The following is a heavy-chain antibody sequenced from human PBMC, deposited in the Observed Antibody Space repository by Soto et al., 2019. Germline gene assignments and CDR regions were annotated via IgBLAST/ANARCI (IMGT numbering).Heavy chain of an antibody. CDR2: IKSKTDGGTT. CDR3: TTEAEADYYDSSGYYFY. Sequence: GGSLRLSCAASGFTFSNAWMSWVRQAPGKXLEWVGRIKSKTDGGTTDYAAPVKGRFTISRDDSKNTLYLQMNSLKTEDTAVYYCTTEAEADYYDSSGYYFYWGQGTLVTVSS. CDR1: GFTFSNAW. J-gene: IGHJ4*02. V-gene: IGHV3-15*01. D-gene: IGHD3-22*01.